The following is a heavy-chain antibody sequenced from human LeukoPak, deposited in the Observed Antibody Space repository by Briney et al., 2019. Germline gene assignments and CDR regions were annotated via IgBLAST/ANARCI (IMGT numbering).Heavy chain of an antibody. CDR3: ARGRTMAAGGANLDS. Sequence: GALVKVSCKSSGYTFTTYYIHWVGQAPGQGLDWMGRINPNTGGTHYAQKFQGRVTMTKDTPISTSYMELNSLTSDDTAVYFCARGRTMAAGGANLDSWGQGNLVTVSS. J-gene: IGHJ4*02. V-gene: IGHV1-2*06. D-gene: IGHD4/OR15-4a*01. CDR2: INPNTGGT. CDR1: GYTFTTYY.